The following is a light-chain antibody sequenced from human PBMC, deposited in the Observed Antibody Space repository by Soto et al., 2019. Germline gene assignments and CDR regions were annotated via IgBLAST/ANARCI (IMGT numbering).Light chain of an antibody. Sequence: EIVLTQSPGTLSLSPGERATLSCRASQSVSSSYLAWYQQKPGQAPRLLIYGASSRATGIPDRFSGSGSGTDFTLTISRLEAEDFAVYYCQHYGSSPTFGQGTKL. CDR3: QHYGSSPT. J-gene: IGKJ1*01. CDR1: QSVSSSY. V-gene: IGKV3-20*01. CDR2: GAS.